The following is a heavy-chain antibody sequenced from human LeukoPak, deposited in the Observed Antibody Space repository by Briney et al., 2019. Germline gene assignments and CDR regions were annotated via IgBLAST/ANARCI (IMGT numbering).Heavy chain of an antibody. Sequence: GGSLRLSCAASGFTFSTFWMSWVRQSPGKGLEWVANIKQDGSEKYYVDSMKGRFTVSRDNAKNSLYLQLDSLRAEDTAVYYCARGGTFVSDYWGQGTLVTVSS. J-gene: IGHJ4*02. D-gene: IGHD1-1*01. CDR1: GFTFSTFW. CDR2: IKQDGSEK. CDR3: ARGGTFVSDY. V-gene: IGHV3-7*01.